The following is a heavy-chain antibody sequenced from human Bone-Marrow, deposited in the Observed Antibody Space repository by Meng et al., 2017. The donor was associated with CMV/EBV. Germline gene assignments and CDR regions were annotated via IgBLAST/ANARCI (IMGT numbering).Heavy chain of an antibody. V-gene: IGHV3-7*01. J-gene: IGHJ4*02. CDR1: GFTFSSYW. CDR2: IKQDGSEK. CDR3: ARDPVTTSGGIDY. Sequence: GESLKISCAAPGFTFSSYWMSWVRQAPGKGLEWVANIKQDGSEKYYVDSVKGRFTISRDNAKNSLYLQMNSLRAEDTAVYYCARDPVTTSGGIDYWGQGTLVTVSS. D-gene: IGHD4-11*01.